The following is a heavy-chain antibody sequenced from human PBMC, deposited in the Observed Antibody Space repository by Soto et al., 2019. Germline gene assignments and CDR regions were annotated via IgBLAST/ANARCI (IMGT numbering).Heavy chain of an antibody. CDR3: PKIPSPFASGWPWY. CDR1: GFTFSNYG. J-gene: IGHJ4*02. Sequence: PGGSLRLSCAASGFTFSNYGMQWVHQAPGKGLEWVAGVSYDGSNTHYADSVRGRITIPRDNSAHALYLQLNSLRPDDTAMYFCPKIPSPFASGWPWYWGQGTLVTVSS. D-gene: IGHD6-25*01. CDR2: VSYDGSNT. V-gene: IGHV3-30*18.